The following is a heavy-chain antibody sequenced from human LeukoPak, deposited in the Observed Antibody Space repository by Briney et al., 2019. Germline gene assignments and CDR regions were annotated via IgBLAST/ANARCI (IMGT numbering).Heavy chain of an antibody. V-gene: IGHV3-7*01. CDR1: GFTFSNYR. CDR2: IKQDGSET. Sequence: GGSLRLSCAASGFTFSNYRMSWVRRAPGEGLEWVANIKQDGSETYYVDSVRGRFTNSRYNAKKSLYLQMNSLRAEDTAVYYCARDFWGAYRVDYFDYWGQGTLVTVSS. D-gene: IGHD3-3*01. CDR3: ARDFWGAYRVDYFDY. J-gene: IGHJ4*02.